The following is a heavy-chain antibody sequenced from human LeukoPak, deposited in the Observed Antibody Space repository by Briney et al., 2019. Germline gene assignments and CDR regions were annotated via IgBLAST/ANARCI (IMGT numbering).Heavy chain of an antibody. CDR3: ARVMDYYDGSGYPPPAAANY. J-gene: IGHJ4*02. CDR1: GYSISSDYY. Sequence: SETLSLTCTVSGYSISSDYYWGWIRQPPGKGLEWIGSIYHSGTVYYNPSLKSRVTISIDTSKNQFSLKLSSMTAADTAVYYCARVMDYYDGSGYPPPAAANYWGQGTLVTVSS. D-gene: IGHD3-22*01. V-gene: IGHV4-38-2*02. CDR2: IYHSGTV.